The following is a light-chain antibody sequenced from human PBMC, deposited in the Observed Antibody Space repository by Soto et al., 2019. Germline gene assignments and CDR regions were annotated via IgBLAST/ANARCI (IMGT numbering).Light chain of an antibody. Sequence: DLPLTQSPSSLSASVADRVTIACRASQSIAGYVDWYRQKPGKAPELLIYSTSNLHSGVTPRFNASGSGADINHTISSLQPEDFASDFCQQSFNSPTSGPGTKVDVK. V-gene: IGKV1-39*01. CDR3: QQSFNSPT. CDR2: STS. J-gene: IGKJ3*01. CDR1: QSIAGY.